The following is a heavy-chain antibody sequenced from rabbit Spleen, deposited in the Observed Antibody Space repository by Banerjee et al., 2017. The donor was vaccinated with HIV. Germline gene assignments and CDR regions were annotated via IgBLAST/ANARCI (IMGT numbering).Heavy chain of an antibody. CDR2: INIVTGKS. V-gene: IGHV1S45*01. J-gene: IGHJ4*01. D-gene: IGHD1-1*01. CDR1: GFSFSNKAV. CDR3: ARDLVAVIGWNFNL. Sequence: QEQLVESGGGLVKPEGSLKLSCTASGFSFSNKAVMCWVRQAPGKGLEWIACINIVTGKSVYASWAKGRFTMSRTSSTTVTLQTTSLTAADTATYFCARDLVAVIGWNFNLWGPGTLVTVS.